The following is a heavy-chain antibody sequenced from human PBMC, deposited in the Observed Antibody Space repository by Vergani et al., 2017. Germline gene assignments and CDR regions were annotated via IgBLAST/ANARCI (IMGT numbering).Heavy chain of an antibody. Sequence: EVQLVESGGGLVQPGGSLRLSCAASGFTFSSYEMNWVRQAPGKGLEWVSYISSSGSTIYYADSVKGRFTISRDNAKNSLYLQMNRLRAEDTALYYCAKGDFGDYVGVVDYWGQGTLVTVSS. CDR2: ISSSGSTI. CDR3: AKGDFGDYVGVVDY. J-gene: IGHJ4*02. CDR1: GFTFSSYE. V-gene: IGHV3-48*03. D-gene: IGHD4-17*01.